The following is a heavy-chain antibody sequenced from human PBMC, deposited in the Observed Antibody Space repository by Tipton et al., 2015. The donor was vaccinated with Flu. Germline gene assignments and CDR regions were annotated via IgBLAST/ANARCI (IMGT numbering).Heavy chain of an antibody. Sequence: TLSLTCTVSGGSISSSSYYWGWIRQPPGKGLEWIVRMYTSGSTKYNPSLKSRVTMSVDTSKNQLSLKLTSVTAADTAVYYCARGSGSGTEMIFDFWGQGTLVTVSS. CDR1: GGSISSSSYY. CDR3: ARGSGSGTEMIFDF. V-gene: IGHV4-39*07. CDR2: MYTSGST. J-gene: IGHJ4*02. D-gene: IGHD3-10*01.